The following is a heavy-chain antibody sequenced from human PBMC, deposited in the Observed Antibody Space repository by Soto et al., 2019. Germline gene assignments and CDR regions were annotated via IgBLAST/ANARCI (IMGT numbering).Heavy chain of an antibody. J-gene: IGHJ4*02. V-gene: IGHV3-66*01. CDR3: ARGSSGYYFDY. CDR2: IYSGGST. D-gene: IGHD3-22*01. CDR1: GFTVSSNY. Sequence: GGSLRLSCAASGFTVSSNYMSWVRQAPGKGLEWVSVIYSGGSTYYADSVKGRFTISRDNSKNTLYLQMNSLRAEDTAVYYCARGSSGYYFDYWGQGTLVTVSS.